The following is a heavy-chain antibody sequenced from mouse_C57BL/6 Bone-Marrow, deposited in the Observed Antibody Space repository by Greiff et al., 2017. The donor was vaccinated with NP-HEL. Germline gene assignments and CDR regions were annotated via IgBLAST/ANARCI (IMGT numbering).Heavy chain of an antibody. CDR1: GYTFTSYW. J-gene: IGHJ2*01. V-gene: IGHV1-69*01. Sequence: QVQLQQPGAELVMPGASVKLSCKASGYTFTSYWMHWVKQRPGQGLEWIGEIDPSDSYTYYNQKFKGKSTLTVDKSSSTAYMQLSSLTSEDSAVYYCASLGYGCQGTTPTVSS. CDR2: IDPSDSYT. CDR3: ASLGY.